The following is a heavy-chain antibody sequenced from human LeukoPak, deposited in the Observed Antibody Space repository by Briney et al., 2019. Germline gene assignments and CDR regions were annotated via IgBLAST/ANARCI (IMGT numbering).Heavy chain of an antibody. CDR2: IYHSGST. CDR3: ASTYDILTGYYKVDY. J-gene: IGHJ4*02. CDR1: GGSISSSSYY. D-gene: IGHD3-9*01. V-gene: IGHV4-30-2*01. Sequence: SETLSLTCTVSGGSISSSSYYWSWIRQPPGKGLEWIGYIYHSGSTYYNPSLKSRVTISVDRSKNQFSLKLSSVTAADTAVYYCASTYDILTGYYKVDYWGQGTLVTVSS.